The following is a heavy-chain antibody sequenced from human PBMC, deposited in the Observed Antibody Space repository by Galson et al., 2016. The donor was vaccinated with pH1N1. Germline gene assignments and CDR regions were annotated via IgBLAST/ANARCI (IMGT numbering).Heavy chain of an antibody. CDR1: GLSFSNYW. V-gene: IGHV3-7*04. J-gene: IGHJ5*01. Sequence: SLRLSCAASGLSFSNYWMSWVRQAPGKGLEWVANIKEDGSQKYYVDSVKGRFTIPRDNAKNSLNLQMNSLRAEDTAVYYCARKGLPDSWGQGTLVTVSS. CDR2: IKEDGSQK. CDR3: ARKGLPDS.